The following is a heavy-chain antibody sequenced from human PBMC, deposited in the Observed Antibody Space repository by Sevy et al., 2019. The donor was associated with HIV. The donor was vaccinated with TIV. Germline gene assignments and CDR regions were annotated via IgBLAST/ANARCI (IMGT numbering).Heavy chain of an antibody. J-gene: IGHJ4*02. CDR3: GKDIRPGDGYNYGYFDY. V-gene: IGHV3-9*01. CDR1: GFTFDDHA. CDR2: ITWNSGRI. Sequence: GGSLRLSCEASGFTFDDHAMHWVRQAPGKGLEWVSGITWNSGRIDYADSVKRRFTISKNNAKHSPYLQMNSLTAEDTAYYYWGKDIRPGDGYNYGYFDYWGPGSLVTVSS. D-gene: IGHD5-12*01.